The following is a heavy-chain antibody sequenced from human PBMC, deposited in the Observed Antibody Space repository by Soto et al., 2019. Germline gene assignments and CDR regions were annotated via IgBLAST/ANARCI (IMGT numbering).Heavy chain of an antibody. J-gene: IGHJ6*03. CDR2: INPNSGGT. D-gene: IGHD2-2*01. V-gene: IGHV1-2*04. Sequence: ASVKVSCKASGYTFTGYYMHWVRQAPGQGLEWMGWINPNSGGTNYAQKFQGWVTMTRDTSISTAYMELSRLRSDDTAVYYCAREWGCSSTSCYPYYMDVWGKGTTVTVSS. CDR3: AREWGCSSTSCYPYYMDV. CDR1: GYTFTGYY.